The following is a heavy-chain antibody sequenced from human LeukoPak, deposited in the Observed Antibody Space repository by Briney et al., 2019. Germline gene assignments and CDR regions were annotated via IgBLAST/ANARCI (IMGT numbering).Heavy chain of an antibody. CDR1: GFTFSSYA. Sequence: PGGSLRLSCAASGFTFSSYAMHWVRQAPGKGLEWVSGISWNSGSIGYADSVKGRFTISRDNAKNSLYLQMNSLRAEDTALYYCAKDIAVAGMTFWYFDLWGRGTLVTVSS. V-gene: IGHV3-9*01. D-gene: IGHD6-19*01. CDR2: ISWNSGSI. CDR3: AKDIAVAGMTFWYFDL. J-gene: IGHJ2*01.